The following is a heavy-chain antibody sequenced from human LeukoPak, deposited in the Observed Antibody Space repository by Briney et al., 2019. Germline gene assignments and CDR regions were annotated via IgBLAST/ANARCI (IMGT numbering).Heavy chain of an antibody. Sequence: GGSLRLSCVVSGITFSGYSMIWVRQAPGKGLEWLSFMTTSGNTIFYAESVKDRFTISRDNAKKSLYLQMNSLRDEDTAVYYCARVGGATAVTMYFEYWGQGALVTVTS. V-gene: IGHV3-48*02. CDR1: GITFSGYS. CDR3: ARVGGATAVTMYFEY. J-gene: IGHJ4*02. D-gene: IGHD1-26*01. CDR2: MTTSGNTI.